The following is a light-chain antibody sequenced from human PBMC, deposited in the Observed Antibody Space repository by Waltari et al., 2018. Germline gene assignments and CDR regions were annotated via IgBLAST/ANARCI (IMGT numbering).Light chain of an antibody. CDR1: QDIDNY. CDR2: YAS. J-gene: IGKJ4*01. CDR3: QQHNSYPLT. V-gene: IGKV1-16*01. Sequence: DIQMTQSPSSLSASVGDTVAITCRASQDIDNYLAWYQQKPGKAPKPLIYYASNLEGGVPSRFSGSGSGTDFTLTISTLQPEDVATYYCQQHNSYPLTFGGGTKVEIK.